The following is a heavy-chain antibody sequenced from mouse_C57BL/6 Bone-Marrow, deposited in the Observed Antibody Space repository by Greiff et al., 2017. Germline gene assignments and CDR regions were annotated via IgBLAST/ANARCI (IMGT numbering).Heavy chain of an antibody. V-gene: IGHV5-9-1*02. CDR2: ISSGGDYS. CDR3: TAVYYGNPWYFDV. Sequence: EVKLVESGEGLVKPGGSLKLSCAASGFTFSSYAMSWVRQTPEKRLEWVAYISSGGDYSYYADTVKGRFTISRDNARNTLYLQMSSLKSEDTAMYYCTAVYYGNPWYFDVWGTGTTVTVSS. D-gene: IGHD2-1*01. CDR1: GFTFSSYA. J-gene: IGHJ1*03.